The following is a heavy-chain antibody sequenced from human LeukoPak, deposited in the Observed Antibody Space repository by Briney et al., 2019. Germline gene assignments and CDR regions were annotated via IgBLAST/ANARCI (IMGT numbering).Heavy chain of an antibody. CDR3: AKGEGTFDY. Sequence: QPGGSLRLSCAASGFTFSSYAMSWVRQAPGKGLEWVSRIKGSGDDADYTDSVKGRFTISRDNSKNTLYLQMNSLRAEDTAIYYCAKGEGTFDYWGQGSLVTVSS. CDR2: IKGSGDDA. CDR1: GFTFSSYA. V-gene: IGHV3-23*01. J-gene: IGHJ4*02.